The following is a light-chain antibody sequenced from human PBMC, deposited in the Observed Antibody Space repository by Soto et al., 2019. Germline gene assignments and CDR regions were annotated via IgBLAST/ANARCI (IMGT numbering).Light chain of an antibody. CDR1: QSVSSY. V-gene: IGKV3-11*01. CDR2: DAS. J-gene: IGKJ1*01. Sequence: ENLFTQSPTTLSLSPGGKATPPCRASQSVSSYLAWYQQKPGQAPRLLIYDASNRATGIPARFGGSGSGTDFTLTISSLEPEDFAVYYCQQRSNWPTFGQGTKVDIK. CDR3: QQRSNWPT.